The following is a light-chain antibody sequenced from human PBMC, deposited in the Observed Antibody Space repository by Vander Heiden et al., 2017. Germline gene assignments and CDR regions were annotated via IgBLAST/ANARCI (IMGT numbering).Light chain of an antibody. CDR2: AAS. CDR1: QSISKY. V-gene: IGKV1-39*01. J-gene: IGKJ2*03. CDR3: QQGYSAPPMYS. Sequence: DIQMTQAPSSLPAAVGDRVSITCRASQSISKYLNWYQQKPGKAPKLLVYAASTLQSGVPSRFSGSGSGTDFTLTISSLQPADFATYYCQQGYSAPPMYSFGPGTKLEIK.